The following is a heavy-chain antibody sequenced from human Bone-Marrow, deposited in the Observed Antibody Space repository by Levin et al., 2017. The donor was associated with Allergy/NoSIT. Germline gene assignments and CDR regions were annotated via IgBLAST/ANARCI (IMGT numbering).Heavy chain of an antibody. CDR1: GFRFDDYG. J-gene: IGHJ4*02. CDR3: ARPNEYGDYTALRY. Sequence: PGESLKISCAASGFRFDDYGMSWVRQVPGKGLEWVAGMNWNGGTTAYGDSVRGRFTISRDNAKNFLYLQMDSLGVDDTAVYHCARPNEYGDYTALRYWGQGTLVTVSA. CDR2: MNWNGGTT. D-gene: IGHD4-17*01. V-gene: IGHV3-20*01.